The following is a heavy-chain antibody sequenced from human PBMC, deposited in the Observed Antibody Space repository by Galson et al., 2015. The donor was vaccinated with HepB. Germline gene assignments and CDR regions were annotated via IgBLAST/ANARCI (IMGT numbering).Heavy chain of an antibody. CDR1: GYTFTSYY. J-gene: IGHJ3*02. D-gene: IGHD2-15*01. Sequence: SVKVSCKASGYTFTSYYMHWVRQAPGQGLEWMGIINPSGGSTSYAQKFQGRVTMTRDTSTSTVYMELSSLRSEDTAVYYCNLEVVAAMLLYDDAFDIWGQGTMVTVSS. V-gene: IGHV1-46*01. CDR2: INPSGGST. CDR3: NLEVVAAMLLYDDAFDI.